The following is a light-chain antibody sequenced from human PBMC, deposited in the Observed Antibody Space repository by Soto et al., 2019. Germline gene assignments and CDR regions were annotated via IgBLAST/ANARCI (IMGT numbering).Light chain of an antibody. CDR3: AAWDDSLNGYV. J-gene: IGLJ1*01. V-gene: IGLV1-44*01. CDR1: SSNIGSNT. CDR2: SNN. Sequence: QSVLTQPPSASGTPGQRVTISCSGSSSNIGSNTVNWYHQLPGTAPKLLIYSNNHRPSGVPDRFSGSKSGTSASLAIGGLHSEDEADYYCAAWDDSLNGYVFGTGTKVTVL.